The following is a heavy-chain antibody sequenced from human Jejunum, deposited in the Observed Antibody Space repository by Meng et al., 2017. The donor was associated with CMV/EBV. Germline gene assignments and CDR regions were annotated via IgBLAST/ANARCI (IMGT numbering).Heavy chain of an antibody. V-gene: IGHV4-31*03. CDR3: ARVSSGWDYFDY. Sequence: VRPQGAGPGLVKPSTTLSLTCTVSGGSVSSGGYYWTWIRQHPGKGLEWFGHIYYSGSTFYNPSLKRRVIISIGTSKNQFSLNLRSVTAADTAVYYCARVSSGWDYFDYWGQGTLVTVSS. CDR1: GGSVSSGGYY. D-gene: IGHD6-19*01. J-gene: IGHJ4*02. CDR2: IYYSGST.